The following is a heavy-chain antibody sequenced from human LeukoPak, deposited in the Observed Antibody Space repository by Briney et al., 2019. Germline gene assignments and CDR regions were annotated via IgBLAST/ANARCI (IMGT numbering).Heavy chain of an antibody. CDR1: GFTFSSYS. J-gene: IGHJ4*02. V-gene: IGHV3-48*02. CDR2: ISSSSGTI. CDR3: ARVDYFES. Sequence: GGSLRLSCAGSGFTFSSYSMSWVRQAPGRGLEWLSYISSSSGTIYYADSVKGRFTISRDNAKNSLYLQMNSLTDEDTAVYYCARVDYFESWGQGTLVTVSS.